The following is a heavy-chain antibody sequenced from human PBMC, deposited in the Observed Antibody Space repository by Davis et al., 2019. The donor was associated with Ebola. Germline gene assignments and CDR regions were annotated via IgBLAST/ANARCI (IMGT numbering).Heavy chain of an antibody. Sequence: ASVKVSCKASGYTFTGYYMHWVRQAPGQGLEWMGWINPNSGGTKYAQKFQDWVTMTRDTSISTAYVELSGLTSDDTAIYYCARAVSATYDYYMDVWGKGTAVTVSS. V-gene: IGHV1-2*04. CDR1: GYTFTGYY. D-gene: IGHD6-19*01. CDR2: INPNSGGT. J-gene: IGHJ6*03. CDR3: ARAVSATYDYYMDV.